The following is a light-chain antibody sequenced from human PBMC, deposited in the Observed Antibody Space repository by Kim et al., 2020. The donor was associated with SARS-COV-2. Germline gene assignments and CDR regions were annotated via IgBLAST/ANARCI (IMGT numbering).Light chain of an antibody. J-gene: IGLJ2*01. CDR3: QVWDSSTAV. CDR1: NIGSKK. CDR2: RDS. Sequence: SVALGQTARVTCGGNNIGSKKVHWCQQKPGQAPVLVIYRDSNRPSGIPERFSGSNSGNTATLTISRAQAGDGADYYCQVWDSSTAVFGGGTQLTVL. V-gene: IGLV3-9*01.